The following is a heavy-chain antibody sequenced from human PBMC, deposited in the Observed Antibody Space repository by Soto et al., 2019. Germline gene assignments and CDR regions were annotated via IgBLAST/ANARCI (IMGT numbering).Heavy chain of an antibody. CDR1: GFTFSSYG. J-gene: IGHJ4*02. V-gene: IGHV3-33*01. D-gene: IGHD6-13*01. CDR2: IWYDGSNK. Sequence: VGSLRLSCAASGFTFSSYGMHWVRQAPGKGLEWVAVIWYDGSNKYYADSVKGRFTISRDNSKNTLYLQMNSLRAEDTAVYYCARASSSWPFDYWGQGTLVTVSS. CDR3: ARASSSWPFDY.